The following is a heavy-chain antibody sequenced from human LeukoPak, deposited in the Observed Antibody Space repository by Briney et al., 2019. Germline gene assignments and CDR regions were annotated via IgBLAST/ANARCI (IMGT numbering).Heavy chain of an antibody. CDR2: INHSGST. Sequence: PSETLSLTCAVYGGSFSGNYWNWIRQSPGKGLEWIGEINHSGSTNYNPSLKSRVTISVDTSKNQFSLKLSSVTAADTAVYYCAREDRCSGGSCYWYSYWGQGTLVTVSS. CDR3: AREDRCSGGSCYWYSY. D-gene: IGHD2-15*01. CDR1: GGSFSGNY. V-gene: IGHV4-34*01. J-gene: IGHJ4*02.